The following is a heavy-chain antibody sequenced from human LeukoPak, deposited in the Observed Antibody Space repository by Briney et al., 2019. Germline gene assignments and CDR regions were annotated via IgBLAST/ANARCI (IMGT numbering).Heavy chain of an antibody. CDR2: ISSSGSTI. CDR3: ARGHETVTTSGDAFDI. D-gene: IGHD4-17*01. J-gene: IGHJ3*02. CDR1: GFTVSSTY. V-gene: IGHV3-11*04. Sequence: GGSLRLSCLASGFTVSSTYMSWVRQAPGKGLEWVSYISSSGSTIYYADSVKGRFTISRDNAKNTLYLQMNSLRAEDTAVYYCARGHETVTTSGDAFDIWGQGTMVTVSS.